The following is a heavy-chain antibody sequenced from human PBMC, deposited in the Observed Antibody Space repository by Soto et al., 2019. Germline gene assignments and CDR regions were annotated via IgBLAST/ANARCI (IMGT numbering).Heavy chain of an antibody. CDR2: ISSSGSTI. D-gene: IGHD2-8*02. Sequence: PGGSLRLSCAASGFTFSSYEMNWVRQAPGKGLEWVSYISSSGSTIYYADSVKGRFTISRDNAKNSLYLQMNSLRAEDTAVYYCARDIVVYVPYYYYGMDVWGQGTTVTVSS. CDR3: ARDIVVYVPYYYYGMDV. V-gene: IGHV3-48*03. J-gene: IGHJ6*02. CDR1: GFTFSSYE.